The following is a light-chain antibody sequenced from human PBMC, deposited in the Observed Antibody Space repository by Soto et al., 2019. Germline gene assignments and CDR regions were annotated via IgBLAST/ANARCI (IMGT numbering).Light chain of an antibody. J-gene: IGKJ2*01. CDR1: QSISSY. CDR2: DAS. V-gene: IGKV3-11*01. Sequence: EIVLTQSPATLSLSPGDRATLSCRASQSISSYLAWYQQKPGQAPRLLIYDASNRATSIPARFSGSGSGTDFTLTISSLEPEDFAVYYCQQRSNWPPMYTFGQGTKLEIK. CDR3: QQRSNWPPMYT.